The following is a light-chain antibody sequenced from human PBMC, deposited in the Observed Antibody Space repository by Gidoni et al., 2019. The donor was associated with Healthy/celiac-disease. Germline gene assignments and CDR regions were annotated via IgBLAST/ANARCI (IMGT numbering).Light chain of an antibody. CDR3: QQYNNWPPYT. V-gene: IGKV3-15*01. CDR1: QSVSSN. Sequence: EIVMTQSPATLSVSPGERATLSCRASQSVSSNLAWYQQKPGQAPRLLIYGASSGSGTEFTLTISSLQSEDFAVYYCQQYNNWPPYTFSQGTKLEIK. J-gene: IGKJ2*01. CDR2: GAS.